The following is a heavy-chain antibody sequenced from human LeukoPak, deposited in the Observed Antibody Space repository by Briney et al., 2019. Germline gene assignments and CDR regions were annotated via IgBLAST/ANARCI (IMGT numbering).Heavy chain of an antibody. D-gene: IGHD5-12*01. V-gene: IGHV4-59*12. J-gene: IGHJ4*02. CDR2: IYYSGST. CDR3: ARDIIVDIVATIMYVDS. CDR1: GGSFSTYY. Sequence: PSETLSLTCAVYGGSFSTYYWSWIRQPPGKGLEWIGYIYYSGSTNYNPSLQSRVTISVDTSKNQFSLRLSSVTAADTAVYYCARDIIVDIVATIMYVDSWGQGTMVTVSS.